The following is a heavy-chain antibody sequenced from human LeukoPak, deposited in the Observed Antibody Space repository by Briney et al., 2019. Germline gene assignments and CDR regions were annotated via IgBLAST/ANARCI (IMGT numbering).Heavy chain of an antibody. Sequence: NPSETLSLTCAVYGGSFSGYYWSWIRQPPGKGLEWIGEINHSGSTNYNPSLKSRVTISVDTSKNQFSLKLSSVTAADTAVYYCARGRYDSSGYFDYWGQGTLVTVSS. J-gene: IGHJ4*02. D-gene: IGHD3-22*01. CDR3: ARGRYDSSGYFDY. CDR1: GGSFSGYY. CDR2: INHSGST. V-gene: IGHV4-34*01.